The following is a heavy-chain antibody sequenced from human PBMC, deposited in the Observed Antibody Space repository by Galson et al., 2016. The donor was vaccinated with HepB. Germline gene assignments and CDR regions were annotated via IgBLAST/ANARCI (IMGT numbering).Heavy chain of an antibody. CDR2: IYIDGSRT. Sequence: YWMHWVRQAPGKGLVWVSRIYIDGSRTSYADFVKGRFTISRDNAKNTVYLQMNSLRAEDTAVYYCARGAMTGYYFDYGGQGTLVTVSS. V-gene: IGHV3-74*01. J-gene: IGHJ4*02. CDR3: ARGAMTGYYFDY. D-gene: IGHD3-9*01. CDR1: YW.